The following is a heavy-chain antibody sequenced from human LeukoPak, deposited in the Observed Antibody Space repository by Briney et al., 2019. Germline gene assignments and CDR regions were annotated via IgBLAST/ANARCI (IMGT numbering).Heavy chain of an antibody. CDR1: GFTLSDHY. Sequence: GGSLRLSCAASGFTLSDHYMDWVRQPPGRGVEGVGRIRNKAYSHTTEYAPSLKDTFTISSHGSKNSLYLQMNSLKTEDTAVYYCARRTVGATSYYYDFYYLDVWGKGTTVTVSS. V-gene: IGHV3-72*01. D-gene: IGHD1-26*01. CDR3: ARRTVGATSYYYDFYYLDV. CDR2: IRNKAYSHTT. J-gene: IGHJ6*03.